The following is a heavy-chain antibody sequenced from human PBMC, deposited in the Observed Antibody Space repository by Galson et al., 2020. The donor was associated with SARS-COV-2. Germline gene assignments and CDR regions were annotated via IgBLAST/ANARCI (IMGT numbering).Heavy chain of an antibody. Sequence: SETLSLTCTVSGGSISSYYWSWIRQPPGKGLEWIGYIYYSGSTNYNPSLKSRVTISVDTSKNQFSLKLSSVTAADTAVYYCARGRVEAGEAVAEVDFDYWGQGTLVTVSS. CDR3: ARGRVEAGEAVAEVDFDY. V-gene: IGHV4-59*01. J-gene: IGHJ4*02. CDR2: IYYSGST. D-gene: IGHD6-19*01. CDR1: GGSISSYY.